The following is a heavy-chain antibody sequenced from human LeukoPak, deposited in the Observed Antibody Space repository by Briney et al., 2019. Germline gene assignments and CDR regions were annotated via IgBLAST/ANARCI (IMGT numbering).Heavy chain of an antibody. Sequence: PSETLSLTCAVYGGSFSSYYWSWIRQPPGKGLEWIGYIYYSGSTNYNPSLKSRVTISVDTSKNQFSLKLSSVTAADTAVYYCARVDYDSSGLPFDIWGQGTMVTVSS. CDR1: GGSFSSYY. CDR2: IYYSGST. J-gene: IGHJ3*02. V-gene: IGHV4-59*01. D-gene: IGHD3-22*01. CDR3: ARVDYDSSGLPFDI.